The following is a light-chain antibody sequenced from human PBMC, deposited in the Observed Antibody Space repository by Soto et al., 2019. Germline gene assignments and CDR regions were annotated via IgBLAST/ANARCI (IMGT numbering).Light chain of an antibody. V-gene: IGKV3-20*01. CDR2: DAS. J-gene: IGKJ2*03. CDR1: QSVSSNY. CDR3: QQYGSSPPYS. Sequence: EIVLTQSPATLSLSPGERATLSCRASQSVSSNYLAWYQQKPRQAPRLLIYDASTRATGIPDRFSGSGSGTDFTLTISRLEPEDFALYYCQQYGSSPPYSFGQGTKLEIK.